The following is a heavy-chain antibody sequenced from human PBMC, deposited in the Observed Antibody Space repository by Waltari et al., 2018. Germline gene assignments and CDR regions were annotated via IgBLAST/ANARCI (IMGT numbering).Heavy chain of an antibody. D-gene: IGHD2-2*01. CDR3: ARGGVVPAAIGWFDP. J-gene: IGHJ5*02. CDR1: GGSISSYY. Sequence: QVQLQESGPGLVKPSETLSLTCTVSGGSISSYYWSWIRQPAGKGLEWIGRTYTSGSTNYNPSLKSLVTMSVDTSKNQFSLKLSSVTAADTAVYYCARGGVVPAAIGWFDPWGQGTLVTVSS. CDR2: TYTSGST. V-gene: IGHV4-4*07.